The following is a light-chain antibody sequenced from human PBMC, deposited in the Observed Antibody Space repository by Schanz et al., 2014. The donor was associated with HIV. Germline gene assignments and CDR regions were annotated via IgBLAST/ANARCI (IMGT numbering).Light chain of an antibody. CDR2: DAS. Sequence: EIVLTQFPGTLSLSPGERATLSCRASQSVSRHLAWYQQKPGQAPRLLIYDASNRATGIPARFSGSGSGTDFTLTISRLEPEDFAVYHCQQYGTSPTFGQGTRLEIK. V-gene: IGKV3-20*01. J-gene: IGKJ5*01. CDR3: QQYGTSPT. CDR1: QSVSRH.